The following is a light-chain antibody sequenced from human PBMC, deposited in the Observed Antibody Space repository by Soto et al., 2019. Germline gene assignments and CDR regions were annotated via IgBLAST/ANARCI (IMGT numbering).Light chain of an antibody. J-gene: IGLJ3*02. V-gene: IGLV7-43*01. CDR1: TGPVTSGFY. CDR2: SIN. Sequence: TVVTQEPSLTVSPGGTVTLTCASTTGPVTSGFYPHWFQQTPEQAPRALIYSINNKYSWTPARFSGSLLGGKAALTLSGVQPEDEAEYYCLLYYDGAWVFGGGTKLTVL. CDR3: LLYYDGAWV.